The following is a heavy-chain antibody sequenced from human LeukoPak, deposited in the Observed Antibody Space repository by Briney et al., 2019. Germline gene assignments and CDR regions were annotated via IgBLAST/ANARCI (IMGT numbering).Heavy chain of an antibody. V-gene: IGHV3-11*04. J-gene: IGHJ5*02. CDR3: ARVYYASWSGQPLSQHWLDP. CDR1: GFTFRDYY. Sequence: TGGSLRLSCTASGFTFRDYYVTWIRQAPGKGLEWVSYIRSTGSSTAYADSVKGRFAISRDNAKNLLYLQMNGLRVEDTAIYYCARVYYASWSGQPLSQHWLDPWGQGTLVTVSS. D-gene: IGHD3-3*01. CDR2: IRSTGSST.